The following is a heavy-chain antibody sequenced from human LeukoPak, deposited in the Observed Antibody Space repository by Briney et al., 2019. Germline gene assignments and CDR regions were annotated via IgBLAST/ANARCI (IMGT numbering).Heavy chain of an antibody. CDR1: GDSISSYY. Sequence: SETLSLTCTVSGDSISSYYWSWIRQPPGKGLEWIGYIHHSGSTNYNPSLKSRVTISVDTSKNQFSLTLSSVTTADTAVYYCAREVVAAAGTVDYWGQGTLVTVSS. V-gene: IGHV4-59*01. J-gene: IGHJ4*02. CDR2: IHHSGST. CDR3: AREVVAAAGTVDY. D-gene: IGHD6-13*01.